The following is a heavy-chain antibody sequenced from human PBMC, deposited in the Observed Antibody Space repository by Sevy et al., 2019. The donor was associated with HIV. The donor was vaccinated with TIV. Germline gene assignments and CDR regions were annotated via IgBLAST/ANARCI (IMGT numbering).Heavy chain of an antibody. Sequence: GESLKISCKGSGYSFTSYWIGWVRQMPGKGLEWMGIIYPGDSDTRYSPSFQGQVTISADKSISTAYLQWGSLKASDNAMYYRAGLPGRYCSGGNCYSAGDYYYYGMDVWGQGTTVTVSS. CDR2: IYPGDSDT. D-gene: IGHD2-15*01. CDR3: AGLPGRYCSGGNCYSAGDYYYYGMDV. J-gene: IGHJ6*02. CDR1: GYSFTSYW. V-gene: IGHV5-51*01.